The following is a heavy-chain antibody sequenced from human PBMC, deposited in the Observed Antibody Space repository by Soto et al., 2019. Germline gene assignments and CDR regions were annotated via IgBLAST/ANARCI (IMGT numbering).Heavy chain of an antibody. Sequence: PSETLSLTCTVSGGPISSYYWSWIRQPPGKGLEWIGYIYYSGSTNYNPSLKSRVTISVDTSKNQFSLKLSSVTAADTAVYYCARSVFPWGQGTLVTVSS. V-gene: IGHV4-59*01. CDR3: ARSVFP. J-gene: IGHJ5*02. CDR2: IYYSGST. CDR1: GGPISSYY.